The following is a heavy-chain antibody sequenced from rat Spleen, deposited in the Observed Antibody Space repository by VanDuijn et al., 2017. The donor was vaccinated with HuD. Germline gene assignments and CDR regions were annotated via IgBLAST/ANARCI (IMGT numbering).Heavy chain of an antibody. CDR1: GFTFSDYD. J-gene: IGHJ3*01. Sequence: EVQLVESGGGLVQPGRSLKLSCAASGFTFSDYDMAWVRQAPSKGLDWIASISSDGGVTYYRDSVKGRFTVSRDDAESTLYLQMDSLRSEDTAAYYCATHGGLYNWFAYWGQGTLVTVSS. V-gene: IGHV5-25*01. CDR2: ISSDGGVT. CDR3: ATHGGLYNWFAY.